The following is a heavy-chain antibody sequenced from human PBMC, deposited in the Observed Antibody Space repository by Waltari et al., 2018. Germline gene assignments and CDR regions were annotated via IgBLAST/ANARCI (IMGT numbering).Heavy chain of an antibody. CDR3: VRHQSVAGKAWFDP. J-gene: IGHJ5*02. CDR1: GLTFKQNA. D-gene: IGHD6-19*01. V-gene: IGHV3-23*01. Sequence: EVQLLESGGGLVQPGGSLSLSCAASGLTFKQNAMSWVRQGPGKGLEWISGISGSGSSTYYADSVKGRFTISRDNLKNTINVQMDSLRVEDTAVYYCVRHQSVAGKAWFDPWGQGTLVSVSP. CDR2: ISGSGSST.